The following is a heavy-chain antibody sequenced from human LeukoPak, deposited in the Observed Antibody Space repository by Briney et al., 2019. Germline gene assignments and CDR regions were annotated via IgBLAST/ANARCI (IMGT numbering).Heavy chain of an antibody. V-gene: IGHV4-34*01. CDR1: GGSFSGYY. J-gene: IGHJ4*02. D-gene: IGHD6-19*01. CDR2: IHHSGST. CDR3: ARRGGWLAPFDY. Sequence: PSETLSLTCAVYGGSFSGYYCSWLRQPPGKGLEWIGEIHHSGSTSYNPSLKSRVTISVDTSKNQLSLKLSSVTAADTAVYYCARRGGWLAPFDYWGQGTLVTVSS.